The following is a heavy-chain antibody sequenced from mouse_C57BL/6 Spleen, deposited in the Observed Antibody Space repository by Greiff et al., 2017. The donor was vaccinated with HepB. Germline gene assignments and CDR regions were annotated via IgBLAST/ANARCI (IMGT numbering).Heavy chain of an antibody. CDR1: GFTFSDYG. D-gene: IGHD1-1*01. Sequence: EVKLVESGGGLVKPGGSLKLSCAASGFTFSDYGMHWVRQAPEKGLEWVAYISSGSSTIYYADTVKGRFTISRDNAKNTLFLQMTSLRSEDTAMYYCARPLIGLRYAMDYWGQGTSVTVSS. CDR3: ARPLIGLRYAMDY. V-gene: IGHV5-17*01. CDR2: ISSGSSTI. J-gene: IGHJ4*01.